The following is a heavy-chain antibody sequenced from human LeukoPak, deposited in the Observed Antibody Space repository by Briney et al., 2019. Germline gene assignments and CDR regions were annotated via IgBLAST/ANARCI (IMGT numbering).Heavy chain of an antibody. Sequence: PGGSLRLSCAASGFTFSNYWMSCVRQAPGKGLECVASIKQDGSEKYYVDSVMGRFTISRDNAKNSLYLQMNSLRAEDTAVYYCARERGSGDYADYWGQGTLVTVSS. J-gene: IGHJ4*02. D-gene: IGHD3-22*01. CDR3: ARERGSGDYADY. V-gene: IGHV3-7*01. CDR2: IKQDGSEK. CDR1: GFTFSNYW.